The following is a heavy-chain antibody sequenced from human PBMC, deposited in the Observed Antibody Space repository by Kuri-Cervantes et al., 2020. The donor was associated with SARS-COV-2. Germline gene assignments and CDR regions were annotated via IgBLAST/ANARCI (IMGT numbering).Heavy chain of an antibody. V-gene: IGHV1-69*13. CDR1: GGTFSNYA. D-gene: IGHD3-10*01. J-gene: IGHJ5*02. Sequence: VKVSCKASGGTFSNYAISWVRQAPGQELEWMGGIIPIFGTANYAQKFQGRVTITADESTSTAYMELSSLRSEDTAVYYCAYRGLMVRGVSTFDPWGQGTLVTVSS. CDR2: IIPIFGTA. CDR3: AYRGLMVRGVSTFDP.